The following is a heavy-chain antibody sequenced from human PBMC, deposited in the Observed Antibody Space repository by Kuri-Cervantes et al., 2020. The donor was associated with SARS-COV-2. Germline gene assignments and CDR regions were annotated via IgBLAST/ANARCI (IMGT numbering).Heavy chain of an antibody. D-gene: IGHD4-23*01. CDR3: ARDYPLRWPFWNYYYYMDV. J-gene: IGHJ6*03. CDR2: ISYDGSKK. V-gene: IGHV3-30*04. CDR1: KFTFSSFP. Sequence: GGSLRLSCAASKFTFSSFPMHWVRQAPGKGLEWVAVISYDGSKKYYADSVEGRFTISRDNAKNSLYLQMNSLRAEDTAVYYCARDYPLRWPFWNYYYYMDVWGKGTTVTVSS.